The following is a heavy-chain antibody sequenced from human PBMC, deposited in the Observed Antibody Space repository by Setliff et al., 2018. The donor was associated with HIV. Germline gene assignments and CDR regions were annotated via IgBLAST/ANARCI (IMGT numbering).Heavy chain of an antibody. CDR1: GGTFSSYA. CDR3: ARSGAVWLPQVYFQH. V-gene: IGHV1-69*06. D-gene: IGHD6-19*01. CDR2: IIPIFGTA. Sequence: SVKVSCKASGGTFSSYAISWVRQAPGQGLEWMGGIIPIFGTANYAQKFQGRVTITADKSTSTAYMELSSLRSEDTAVYYCARSGAVWLPQVYFQHWGQGTLVTVSS. J-gene: IGHJ1*01.